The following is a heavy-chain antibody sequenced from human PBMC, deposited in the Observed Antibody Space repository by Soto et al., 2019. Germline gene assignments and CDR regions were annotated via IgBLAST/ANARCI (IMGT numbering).Heavy chain of an antibody. D-gene: IGHD4-17*01. CDR2: INAGNGNT. CDR1: GYTFTSYA. CDR3: ARDYGDYHYYYYYMDV. Sequence: QVPLVQSGAEVKKPGASVKVSCKASGYTFTSYAMHWVRQAPGQRLEWMGWINAGNGNTKYSQKFQGRVTITRDTSASTAYMELSSLRSEDTAVYYCARDYGDYHYYYYYMDVWGKGTTVTVSS. J-gene: IGHJ6*03. V-gene: IGHV1-3*01.